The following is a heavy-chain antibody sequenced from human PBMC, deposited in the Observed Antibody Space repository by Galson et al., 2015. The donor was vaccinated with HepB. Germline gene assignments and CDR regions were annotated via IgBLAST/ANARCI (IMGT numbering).Heavy chain of an antibody. CDR3: ARDAPLNTYSSGWYGGGVYFDY. J-gene: IGHJ4*02. Sequence: SVKVSCKASGYTFTSYYMHWVRQAPGQGLEWMGIINPSDGSTSYAQKFQGRVTMTRDTSTSTVYMELSSLRSEDTAVYYCARDAPLNTYSSGWYGGGVYFDYWGQGTLVTVSS. D-gene: IGHD6-19*01. V-gene: IGHV1-46*01. CDR2: INPSDGST. CDR1: GYTFTSYY.